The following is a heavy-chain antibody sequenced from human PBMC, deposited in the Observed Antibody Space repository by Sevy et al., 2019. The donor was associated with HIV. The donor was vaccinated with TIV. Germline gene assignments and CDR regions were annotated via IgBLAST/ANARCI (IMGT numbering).Heavy chain of an antibody. V-gene: IGHV3-30-3*01. Sequence: GWSLRLSCAASGFTFSSYAMHWVRQAPGKGLEWVAVISYDGSNKYYADSVKGRFTISRDNSKNTLYLQMNSLRAEDTAVYYCAREVKEGIAAAGRSGWFDPWGQGTLVTVSS. CDR1: GFTFSSYA. D-gene: IGHD6-13*01. CDR3: AREVKEGIAAAGRSGWFDP. J-gene: IGHJ5*02. CDR2: ISYDGSNK.